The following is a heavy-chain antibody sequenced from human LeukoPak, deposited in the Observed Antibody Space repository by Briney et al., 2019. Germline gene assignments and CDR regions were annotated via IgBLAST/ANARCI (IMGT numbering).Heavy chain of an antibody. J-gene: IGHJ4*02. V-gene: IGHV3-15*01. CDR2: IKSKTDGGTR. Sequence: PGGSLRLSCAAAGFTFSSYGMHWVRLAPGKGLEWVACIKSKTDGGTRDYAAPVKGRFTISRDDSKNTLYLQMNSLKTEDTAVYYCLAGVRGAFLDYFDYWGQGTLVTVSS. D-gene: IGHD3-10*01. CDR3: LAGVRGAFLDYFDY. CDR1: GFTFSSYG.